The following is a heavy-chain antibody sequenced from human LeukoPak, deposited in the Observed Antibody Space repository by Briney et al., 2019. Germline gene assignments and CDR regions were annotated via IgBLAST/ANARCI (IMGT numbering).Heavy chain of an antibody. D-gene: IGHD3-3*01. CDR2: ISPNSGGT. J-gene: IGHJ4*02. CDR3: ARLPYDEPDY. V-gene: IGHV1-2*02. CDR1: GYTFTYYY. Sequence: ASVKVSCKASGYTFTYYYVHWVRQAPGQGLEWMGCISPNSGGTHYAQKFQGRVTMTRDTSISTAYMELSSLRFDDTAVYFCARLPYDEPDYWGQGTLVTVSS.